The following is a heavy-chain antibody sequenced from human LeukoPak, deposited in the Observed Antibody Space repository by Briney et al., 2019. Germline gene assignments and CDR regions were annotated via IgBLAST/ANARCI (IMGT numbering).Heavy chain of an antibody. J-gene: IGHJ5*02. V-gene: IGHV4-39*01. Sequence: PSETLSLTCTVSGGSISSSSYYWGWIRQPPGKGLEWIGSIYYSGSTYYNPSLKSRVTISVDTSKNQFSLKLSSVTAADTAVYYCAGKLGYCSGGSCLRWFDPWGQGTLVTVPS. CDR1: GGSISSSSYY. CDR2: IYYSGST. D-gene: IGHD2-15*01. CDR3: AGKLGYCSGGSCLRWFDP.